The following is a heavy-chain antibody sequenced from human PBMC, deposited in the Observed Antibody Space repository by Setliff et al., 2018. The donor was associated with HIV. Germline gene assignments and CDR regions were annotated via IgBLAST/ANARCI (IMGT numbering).Heavy chain of an antibody. CDR1: GSNFSIYN. J-gene: IGHJ4*02. Sequence: GGSLRLSCEASGSNFSIYNMNWVRQAPGKGLEWVSYISTSGSTIYYADSWKGRFTISRDNGKKSLYLQMDILRDEDTAVYYCAREKFENGDYEFVSTFHSWVQGTLVTVS. CDR2: ISTSGSTI. CDR3: AREKFENGDYEFVSTFHS. V-gene: IGHV3-48*02. D-gene: IGHD4-17*01.